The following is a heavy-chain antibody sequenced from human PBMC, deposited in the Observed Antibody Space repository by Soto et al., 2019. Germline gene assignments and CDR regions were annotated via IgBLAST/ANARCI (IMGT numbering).Heavy chain of an antibody. V-gene: IGHV5-51*01. CDR2: IYPGDSDT. CDR3: ARNRLRQYYYGMDV. J-gene: IGHJ6*02. D-gene: IGHD3-10*01. Sequence: PGESLTISCQGSGYSFANYWIAWVRPMHGKGLEWVGVIYPGDSDTRYSPSFRGQVTISADKSISHVYLQWSSLKASDTAMYYCARNRLRQYYYGMDVWGQGTTVTVFS. CDR1: GYSFANYW.